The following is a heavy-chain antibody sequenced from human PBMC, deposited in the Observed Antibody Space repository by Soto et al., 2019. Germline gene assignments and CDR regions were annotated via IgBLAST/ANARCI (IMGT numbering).Heavy chain of an antibody. Sequence: PSETLSLTCAVDGGSCSGYYWSWVRQPPGKGLEWIGEINHTGSTNYNPSLKSRLTISVDTSKNPFSLKLSSVTAADTAVYYCARWYGSSHYSDYWGQGTLVTVSS. D-gene: IGHD3-10*01. J-gene: IGHJ4*02. CDR3: ARWYGSSHYSDY. CDR1: GGSCSGYY. CDR2: INHTGST. V-gene: IGHV4-34*01.